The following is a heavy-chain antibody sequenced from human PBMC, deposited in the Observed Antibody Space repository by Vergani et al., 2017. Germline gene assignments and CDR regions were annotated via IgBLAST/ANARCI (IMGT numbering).Heavy chain of an antibody. J-gene: IGHJ4*02. V-gene: IGHV4-31*03. CDR1: GGSISSRDYY. CDR3: ARNHDSYGYTQGYDS. D-gene: IGHD3-22*01. Sequence: QVQLQESGPGLVKPSQTLSLSCTVSGGSISSRDYYWTWIRRYPGKGLEWIGYISHSGTTYYSPSLKSRVSISVDASKNQFFLRLNSVTAADTAVYYCARNHDSYGYTQGYDSWGQGTLITVSS. CDR2: ISHSGTT.